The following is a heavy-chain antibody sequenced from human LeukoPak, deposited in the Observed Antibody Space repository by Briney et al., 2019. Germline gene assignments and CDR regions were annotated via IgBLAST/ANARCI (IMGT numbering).Heavy chain of an antibody. D-gene: IGHD3-9*01. V-gene: IGHV3-21*01. J-gene: IGHJ4*02. Sequence: KPGGPLRLSCAASGFTFSSYSMNWVRQAPGKGLEWVSSISSSSSYIYYADSVKGRFTISRDNAKNSLYLQMNSLRAEDTAVYYCARHPRGDYDILTGYKSPLDYWGQGTLVTVSS. CDR1: GFTFSSYS. CDR3: ARHPRGDYDILTGYKSPLDY. CDR2: ISSSSSYI.